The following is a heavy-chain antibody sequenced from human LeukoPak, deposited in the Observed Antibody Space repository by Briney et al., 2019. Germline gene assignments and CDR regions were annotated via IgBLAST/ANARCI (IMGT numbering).Heavy chain of an antibody. Sequence: ASVKVSCKASGYTFTGHYMHWVRQAPGQGLEWMGWINSNSGGTNYAQKFQGRVTMTRDTSISTVYMELSRLRSDDTAVYYCAREKVEGANWFDPWGQGTLVTVFS. CDR1: GYTFTGHY. D-gene: IGHD2-15*01. CDR2: INSNSGGT. J-gene: IGHJ5*02. V-gene: IGHV1-2*02. CDR3: AREKVEGANWFDP.